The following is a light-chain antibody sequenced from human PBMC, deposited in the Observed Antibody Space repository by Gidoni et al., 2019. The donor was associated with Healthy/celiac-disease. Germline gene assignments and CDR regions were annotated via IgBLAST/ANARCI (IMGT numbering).Light chain of an antibody. CDR3: QQYGSSPWT. J-gene: IGKJ1*01. CDR2: DAS. Sequence: EIVLTHSPATLSLSPGERATLSCGASQIVSSSYLAWYQQKPGLAPRLLIYDASSRATGIPDRFSGSGSGTDFTLTISRLEPEDFAVYYCQQYGSSPWTFGQGTKVEIK. CDR1: QIVSSSY. V-gene: IGKV3D-20*01.